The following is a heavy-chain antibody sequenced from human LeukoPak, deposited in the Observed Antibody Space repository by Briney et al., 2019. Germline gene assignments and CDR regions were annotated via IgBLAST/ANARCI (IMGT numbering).Heavy chain of an antibody. D-gene: IGHD3-22*01. CDR1: GFTFDDYA. V-gene: IGHV3-43*02. CDR2: ISGDGGST. Sequence: GGSLRLSCAASGFTFDDYAMHWVRQAPGKGLEWVSLISGDGGSTYYADSVKGRFTISRDNSKNSLYLQMNSLKTEDTALYYCAKDRSYYDSSGFFDYWGQGTLVTVSS. CDR3: AKDRSYYDSSGFFDY. J-gene: IGHJ4*02.